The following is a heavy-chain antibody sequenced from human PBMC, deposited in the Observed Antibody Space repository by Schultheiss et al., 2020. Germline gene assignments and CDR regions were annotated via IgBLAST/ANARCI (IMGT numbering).Heavy chain of an antibody. CDR1: GFNFGSYG. CDR2: IWYDGSRK. V-gene: IGHV3-33*08. D-gene: IGHD1-26*01. Sequence: GGSLRLSCGASGFNFGSYGMHWVRQAPGRGLEWVAIIWYDGSRKYYGDSVKGRFTVSRDNSKNTVYMEMNSLRAEDTAVYFCTRGAYGGASGLDYWGQGTLVTVSS. J-gene: IGHJ4*02. CDR3: TRGAYGGASGLDY.